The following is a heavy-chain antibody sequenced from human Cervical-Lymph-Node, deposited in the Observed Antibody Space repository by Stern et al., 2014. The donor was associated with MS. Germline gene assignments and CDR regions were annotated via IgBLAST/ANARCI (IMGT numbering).Heavy chain of an antibody. D-gene: IGHD3-16*01. CDR3: ARDNRHYDASYYFDS. V-gene: IGHV1-69*01. Sequence: VQLVESGAEVKKPGSSVKVSCKASGGTFSSYAINWVRQAPGQGPEWMGGIIPSFGTANYAQKFQGRVTIPADESTSTAYMELSSLRSEDTAVYYCARDNRHYDASYYFDSWGQGTLVTVSS. CDR1: GGTFSSYA. J-gene: IGHJ4*02. CDR2: IIPSFGTA.